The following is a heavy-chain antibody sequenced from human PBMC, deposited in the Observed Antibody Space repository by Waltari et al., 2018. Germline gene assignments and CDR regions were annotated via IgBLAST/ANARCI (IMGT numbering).Heavy chain of an antibody. J-gene: IGHJ4*02. Sequence: EVQLVESGGGLVQPGGSLRLSCAASGFTFSSYWMSWVRQAPGKGLEWVANIKQDGSEKYYVDSVKGRFTISRDNAKNSLYLQMNSLRAEDTAVYYCARVLSVATTSTFDYWGQGTLVTVSS. CDR2: IKQDGSEK. CDR3: ARVLSVATTSTFDY. CDR1: GFTFSSYW. D-gene: IGHD5-12*01. V-gene: IGHV3-7*01.